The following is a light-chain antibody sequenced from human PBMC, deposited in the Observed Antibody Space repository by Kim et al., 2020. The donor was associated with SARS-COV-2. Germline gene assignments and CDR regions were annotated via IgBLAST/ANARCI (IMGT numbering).Light chain of an antibody. CDR1: SLRSYY. CDR2: GKN. J-gene: IGLJ2*01. Sequence: ALRTTVRITCKGNSLRSYYASWYQQKPGQAPVLVIYGKNNRPAGIPDRFSGSSSGNTASLTITGAQAEDEADYYCNSRDSSGPVVFGGGTQLTVL. CDR3: NSRDSSGPVV. V-gene: IGLV3-19*01.